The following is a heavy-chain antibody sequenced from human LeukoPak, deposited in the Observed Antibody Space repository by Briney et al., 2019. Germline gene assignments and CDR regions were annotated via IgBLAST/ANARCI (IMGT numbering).Heavy chain of an antibody. CDR3: VNNPLTQYCSSTSCYSLPSY. D-gene: IGHD2-2*01. CDR2: ISGSGGST. J-gene: IGHJ4*02. V-gene: IGHV3-23*01. Sequence: GGSLRLSCAASGFTFSSYAMSWVRQAPGKGLEWVSAISGSGGSTYYADSVKGRFTISRDNSKNTLYLQMNSLRAEDTAVYYCVNNPLTQYCSSTSCYSLPSYWGQGTLVTVSS. CDR1: GFTFSSYA.